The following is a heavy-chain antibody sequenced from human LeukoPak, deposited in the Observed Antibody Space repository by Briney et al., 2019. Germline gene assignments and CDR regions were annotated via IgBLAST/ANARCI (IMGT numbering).Heavy chain of an antibody. Sequence: WASVKVSCKASGGTFSSYAISWVRQAPGQGLEWMGWINPNSGGTNYAQKFQGRVTMTRDTSISTAYMELSRLRSDDTAVYYCARELSWSYDAFDIWGQGTMVTVSS. CDR3: ARELSWSYDAFDI. CDR2: INPNSGGT. CDR1: GGTFSSYA. V-gene: IGHV1-2*02. D-gene: IGHD6-13*01. J-gene: IGHJ3*02.